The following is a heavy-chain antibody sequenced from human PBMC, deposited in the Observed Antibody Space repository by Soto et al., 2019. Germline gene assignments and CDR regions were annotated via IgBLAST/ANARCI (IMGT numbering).Heavy chain of an antibody. D-gene: IGHD6-19*01. CDR3: AKDVAVAGSDYYYYGMDV. Sequence: GESLKISCAASGFTFDDYTMHWVRQAPGKGLEWVSLISWDGGSTYYADSVKGRFTISRDNSKNYLYLQMNSLRTEDTALYYCAKDVAVAGSDYYYYGMDVWGQGTTVTVSS. J-gene: IGHJ6*02. CDR2: ISWDGGST. V-gene: IGHV3-43*01. CDR1: GFTFDDYT.